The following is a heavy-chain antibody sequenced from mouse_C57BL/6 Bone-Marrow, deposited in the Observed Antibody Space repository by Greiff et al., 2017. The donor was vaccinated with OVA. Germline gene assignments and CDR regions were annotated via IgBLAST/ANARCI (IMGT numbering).Heavy chain of an antibody. CDR2: IDPETGGT. CDR1: GYTFTDYE. D-gene: IGHD1-1*01. V-gene: IGHV1-15*01. Sequence: SGAELVRPGASVTLSCKASGYTFTDYEMHWVKQTPVHGLEWIGAIDPETGGTAYNQKFKGKAILTADKSSSTAYMELRSLTSEDSAVYYCTREIYFYGSSYWAHYAMDYWGQGTSVTVSS. J-gene: IGHJ4*01. CDR3: TREIYFYGSSYWAHYAMDY.